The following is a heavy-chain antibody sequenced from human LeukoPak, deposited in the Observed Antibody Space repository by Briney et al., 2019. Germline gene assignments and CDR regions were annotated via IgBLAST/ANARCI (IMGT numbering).Heavy chain of an antibody. CDR2: TSSSSSYI. Sequence: GGSLRLSCAASGFTFSSYSMNWVRQAPGKGLEWVSSTSSSSSYIYYADSVKGRFTISRDNAKNSLYLQMNSLRAEDTAVYYCARDSGIVVVPAAIGYWGQGTLVTVSS. CDR3: ARDSGIVVVPAAIGY. D-gene: IGHD2-2*01. CDR1: GFTFSSYS. J-gene: IGHJ4*02. V-gene: IGHV3-21*01.